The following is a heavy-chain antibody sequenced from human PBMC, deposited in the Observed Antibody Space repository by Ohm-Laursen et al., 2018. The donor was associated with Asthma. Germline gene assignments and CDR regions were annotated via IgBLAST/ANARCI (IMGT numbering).Heavy chain of an antibody. J-gene: IGHJ4*02. V-gene: IGHV3-21*01. CDR3: VRRRGDN. Sequence: SLRLSCAASGYTFSRYSIHWIRQAPGKGLEWVASISTASTFIYYGDSVRGRFTTSRDNARNLVSLQMNSLRGEDTAVYYCVRRRGDNWGQGTLVTVSS. CDR2: ISTASTFI. CDR1: GYTFSRYS. D-gene: IGHD5-24*01.